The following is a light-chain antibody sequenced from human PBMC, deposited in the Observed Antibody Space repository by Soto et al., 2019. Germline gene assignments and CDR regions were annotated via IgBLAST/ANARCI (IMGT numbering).Light chain of an antibody. CDR2: EVS. Sequence: QSALTQPASVSGSPGQSITISCTGTSSDVGSSNVVSWYQQHPGKAPKLMIYEVSRRPSGVSNRFSGSKSDNTASLTISGLEAEDEADYYCCSYTNRGSMVFGGGTQLTVL. CDR3: CSYTNRGSMV. CDR1: SSDVGSSNV. J-gene: IGLJ2*01. V-gene: IGLV2-23*02.